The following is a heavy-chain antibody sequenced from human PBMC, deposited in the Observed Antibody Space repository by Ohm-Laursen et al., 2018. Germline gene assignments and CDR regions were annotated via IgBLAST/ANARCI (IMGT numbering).Heavy chain of an antibody. D-gene: IGHD3-16*01. V-gene: IGHV3-53*01. Sequence: SLRLSCAASGFTFSDHVMNWVRQAPGKGLEWVSLIYSGGDMFYADSVKGRFTISRDKSKNTLYLQMNSLRVEDTAMYFCARDVPGIVASRGGGWGQGTLVTVSS. CDR1: GFTFSDHV. J-gene: IGHJ4*02. CDR3: ARDVPGIVASRGGG. CDR2: IYSGGDM.